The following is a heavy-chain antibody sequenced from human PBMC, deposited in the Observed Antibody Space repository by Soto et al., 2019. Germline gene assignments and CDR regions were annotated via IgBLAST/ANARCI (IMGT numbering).Heavy chain of an antibody. D-gene: IGHD3-10*01. CDR2: IWYDGSNK. V-gene: IGHV3-33*01. Sequence: GGSLRLSCAASGFTFSSDGMHWVRQAPGKGLEWVAGIWYDGSNKYYADSVKGRFTISRDNSKNTLYLQMNSLRAEDTAVYYCARDKNYYGSGSYYKSNYYYYYGMDVWGQGTTVTVSS. J-gene: IGHJ6*02. CDR3: ARDKNYYGSGSYYKSNYYYYYGMDV. CDR1: GFTFSSDG.